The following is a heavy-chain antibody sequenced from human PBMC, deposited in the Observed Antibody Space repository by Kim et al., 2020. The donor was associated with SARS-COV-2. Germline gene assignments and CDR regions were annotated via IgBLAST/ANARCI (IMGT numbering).Heavy chain of an antibody. CDR2: IIPIFGTA. D-gene: IGHD3-10*01. J-gene: IGHJ4*02. Sequence: SVKVSCKASGGTFSSYAISWVRQAPGQGLEWMGGIIPIFGTANYAQKFQGRVTITADESTSTAYMELSSLRSEDTAVYYCARTMVRGVIKGPPFDYWGQGTLVTVSS. CDR3: ARTMVRGVIKGPPFDY. CDR1: GGTFSSYA. V-gene: IGHV1-69*13.